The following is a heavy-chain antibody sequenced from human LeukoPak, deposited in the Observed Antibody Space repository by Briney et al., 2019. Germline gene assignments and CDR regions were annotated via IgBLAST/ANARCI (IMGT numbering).Heavy chain of an antibody. CDR1: GGSISIYY. CDR3: ARDRYLYSSGWYYFDY. J-gene: IGHJ4*02. V-gene: IGHV4-59*01. Sequence: SETLSLTCTVSGGSISIYYWSWIRQPPGKGLEWIGYINYSGSTNYNPSLKSRVTISVDTSKNQFSLKLTSVTAADTAVYYCARDRYLYSSGWYYFDYWGQGTLVTVSS. D-gene: IGHD6-19*01. CDR2: INYSGST.